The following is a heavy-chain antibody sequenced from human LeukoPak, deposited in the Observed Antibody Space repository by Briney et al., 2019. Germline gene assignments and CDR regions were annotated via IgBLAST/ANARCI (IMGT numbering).Heavy chain of an antibody. Sequence: GGSLRLSCEASGFRVSGDYVTWVRQPPGKGLEWISFTFAGGTTYYADSVKGRFTVSRDYSKNAIYLQMTNLRTEDTAVYFCARANSYGSYYFEYWGRGTLVAVSS. D-gene: IGHD3-10*01. J-gene: IGHJ4*01. CDR3: ARANSYGSYYFEY. CDR2: TFAGGTT. V-gene: IGHV3-66*01. CDR1: GFRVSGDY.